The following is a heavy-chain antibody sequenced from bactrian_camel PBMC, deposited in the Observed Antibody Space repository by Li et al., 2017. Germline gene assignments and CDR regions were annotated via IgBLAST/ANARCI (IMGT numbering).Heavy chain of an antibody. V-gene: IGHV3S40*01. Sequence: DVQLVESGGASVQAGGSPRLSCVASGYTYNTYCMGWFRQGPGEERERVARIDSDRSITYADSVKGRFTIFQDSARNTVYLLTSNLQPEDTATYYCAEGRGSRGEHCYSLNYWGQGTQVTVS. CDR1: GYTYNTYC. CDR2: IDSDRSIT. D-gene: IGHD6*01. CDR3: AEGRGSRGEHCYSLNY. J-gene: IGHJ4*01.